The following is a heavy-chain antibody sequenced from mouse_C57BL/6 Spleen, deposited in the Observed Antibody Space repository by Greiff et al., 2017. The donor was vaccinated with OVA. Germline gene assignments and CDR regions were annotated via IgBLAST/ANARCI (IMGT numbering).Heavy chain of an antibody. Sequence: EVQLQESGPGMVKPSQSLSLTCTVTGYSITSGYDWHWIRHFPGNKLEWMGYISYSGSTNYNPSLKSRISITHDTSKNHFVLKVNAVTTEDTATDDCARGYGSSMFFDVWGTGTTVTVSS. V-gene: IGHV3-1*01. CDR3: ARGYGSSMFFDV. D-gene: IGHD1-1*01. CDR2: ISYSGST. CDR1: GYSITSGYD. J-gene: IGHJ1*03.